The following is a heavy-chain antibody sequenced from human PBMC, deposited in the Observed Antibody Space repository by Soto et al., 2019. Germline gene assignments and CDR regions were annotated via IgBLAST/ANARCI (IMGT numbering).Heavy chain of an antibody. J-gene: IGHJ4*02. V-gene: IGHV4-59*01. CDR2: IYYTGST. Sequence: SETLSLTCTVSGGSISSYYWSWIRQPPGKGLEWIGYIYYTGSTNYNPSLKSRVTMSVDTSKIQFSLKLSSVTAADTAVYYCARGREYYDSSGYHYYFDYRGQGTLVTVSS. CDR3: ARGREYYDSSGYHYYFDY. D-gene: IGHD3-22*01. CDR1: GGSISSYY.